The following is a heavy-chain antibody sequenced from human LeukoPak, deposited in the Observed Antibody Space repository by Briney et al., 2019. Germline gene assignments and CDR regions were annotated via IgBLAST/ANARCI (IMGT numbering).Heavy chain of an antibody. CDR1: GGTFSSYA. CDR2: IIPIFGTA. Sequence: ASVKVSCKASGGTFSSYAISWVRQAPGQGLEWMGGIIPIFGTANYAQKFQGRVTMTRNTSISTAYMELSSLRSEDTAVYYCARARGNWFDPWGQGTLVTVSS. V-gene: IGHV1-69*05. J-gene: IGHJ5*02. CDR3: ARARGNWFDP.